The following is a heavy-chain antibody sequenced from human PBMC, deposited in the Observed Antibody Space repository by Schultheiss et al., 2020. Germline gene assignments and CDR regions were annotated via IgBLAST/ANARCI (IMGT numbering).Heavy chain of an antibody. CDR1: GFTFDDYA. CDR2: ISGSGGST. V-gene: IGHV3-23*01. D-gene: IGHD2-2*01. Sequence: GESLKISCAASGFTFDDYAMHWVRQAPGKGLEWVSAISGSGGSTYYADSVKGRFTISRDNSKNTLYLQMNSLRAEDTAVYYCAREPDYFDYWGQGTLVTVSS. CDR3: AREPDYFDY. J-gene: IGHJ4*02.